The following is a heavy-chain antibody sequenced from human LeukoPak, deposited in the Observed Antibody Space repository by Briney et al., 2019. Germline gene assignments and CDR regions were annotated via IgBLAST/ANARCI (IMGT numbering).Heavy chain of an antibody. D-gene: IGHD6-13*01. Sequence: ASVKVSCKASGYTFTGYYMHWVRQAPGQGLEWMGWINPNSGGTNYAQKFQGRVTMTRDTSISTAYMELSRLRSDDTAVYYCARDGTAAAGRFDPWGQGTLVTVSS. CDR2: INPNSGGT. V-gene: IGHV1-2*02. J-gene: IGHJ5*02. CDR3: ARDGTAAAGRFDP. CDR1: GYTFTGYY.